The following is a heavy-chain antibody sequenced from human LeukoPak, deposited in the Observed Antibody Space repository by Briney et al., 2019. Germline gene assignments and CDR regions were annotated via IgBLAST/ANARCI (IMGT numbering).Heavy chain of an antibody. CDR3: ARILGPRRPFDY. Sequence: GRSLRLSCAASGFTFSSYGMHWVRQAPGKGLEWVAVIWYDGSNKYYADSVKGRFTISRGNSKNTLYLQMNSLRAEDTAVYYCARILGPRRPFDYWGQGTLVTVSS. V-gene: IGHV3-33*01. J-gene: IGHJ4*02. CDR2: IWYDGSNK. CDR1: GFTFSSYG.